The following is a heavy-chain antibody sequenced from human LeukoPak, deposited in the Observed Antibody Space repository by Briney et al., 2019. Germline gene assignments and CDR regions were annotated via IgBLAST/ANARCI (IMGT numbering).Heavy chain of an antibody. CDR1: GFTFNIYE. Sequence: PGRSLRLSCATSGFTFNIYEMNWVRLAPGKGLEWVSYISSSGSTITYADSVKGRFTISRDNAKNSLFLQMNSLRAEDMSVYYCVRGNSYGPSFFDYWGQGTLVTVSS. J-gene: IGHJ4*02. CDR3: VRGNSYGPSFFDY. V-gene: IGHV3-48*03. D-gene: IGHD5-18*01. CDR2: ISSSGSTI.